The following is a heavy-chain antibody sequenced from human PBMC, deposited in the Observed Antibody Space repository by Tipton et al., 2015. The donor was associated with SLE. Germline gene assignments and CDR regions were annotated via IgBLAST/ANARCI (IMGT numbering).Heavy chain of an antibody. CDR3: ARDRSRSGSDVFDY. V-gene: IGHV1-46*01. Sequence: QSGAEVKKPGASVMVSCTASGYTLSNYYMHWVRQAPGHRLEWIGIVNPDGGATSYAQKFQGRVTVSADTSSNTVHMELSGLRSEDTAVYYCARDRSRSGSDVFDYWGHGSLVTVSS. J-gene: IGHJ4*01. D-gene: IGHD1-26*01. CDR1: GYTLSNYY. CDR2: VNPDGGAT.